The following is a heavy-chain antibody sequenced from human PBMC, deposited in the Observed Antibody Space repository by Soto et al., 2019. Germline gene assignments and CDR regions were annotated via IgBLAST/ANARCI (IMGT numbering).Heavy chain of an antibody. J-gene: IGHJ6*04. D-gene: IGHD2-2*01. Sequence: GGFLRLSCAASGFTFSSYSMNWVRQAPGKGLEWVSSISSSSSYIYYADSVKGRFTISRDNAKNSLYLQMNSLRAEDTAVYYCARDDSSTSWPLDVWGKGTTVTVSS. V-gene: IGHV3-21*01. CDR1: GFTFSSYS. CDR2: ISSSSSYI. CDR3: ARDDSSTSWPLDV.